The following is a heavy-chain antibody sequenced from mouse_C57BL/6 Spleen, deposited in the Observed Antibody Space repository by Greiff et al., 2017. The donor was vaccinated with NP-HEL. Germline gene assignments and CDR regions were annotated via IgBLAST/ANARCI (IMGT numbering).Heavy chain of an antibody. CDR2: IYPGDGDT. D-gene: IGHD1-1*01. V-gene: IGHV1-82*01. Sequence: QVQLKQSGPELVKPGASVKISCKASGYAFSSSWMNWVKQRPGKGLEWIGRIYPGDGDTNYNGKFKGKATLTADKSSSTAYMQLSSLTSEDSAVCFCGGGTAVVAYCFGYWGQGAGLTVS. J-gene: IGHJ2*03. CDR3: GGGTAVVAYCFGY. CDR1: GYAFSSSW.